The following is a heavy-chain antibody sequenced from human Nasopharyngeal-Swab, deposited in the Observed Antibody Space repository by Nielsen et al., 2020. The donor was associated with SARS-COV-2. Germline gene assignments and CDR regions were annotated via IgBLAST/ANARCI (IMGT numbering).Heavy chain of an antibody. CDR3: ARDTSVDIVLLYYGMDV. Sequence: ESLKISCAASGFTFSSYSMNWVRQAPGKGLEWVSSISSSSSYIYYADSVKGRFTISRDNAKNSLYLQMNSLRAEDTAVYYCARDTSVDIVLLYYGMDVWGQGTTVTVSS. D-gene: IGHD5-12*01. CDR1: GFTFSSYS. CDR2: ISSSSSYI. J-gene: IGHJ6*02. V-gene: IGHV3-21*01.